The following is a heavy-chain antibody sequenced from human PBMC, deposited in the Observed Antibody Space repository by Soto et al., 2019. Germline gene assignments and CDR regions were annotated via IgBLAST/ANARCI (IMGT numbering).Heavy chain of an antibody. Sequence: GGSLRLSCAASGFTFSSYEMNWVRQAPDKGLEWASYISSTGSTKYYADSVKGRFAISRDNAKKSLYLQMNNLRDEDTAVYYCAREGLLWFGELIRNYYNYAMDVWGQGTTVTVSS. D-gene: IGHD3-10*01. CDR3: AREGLLWFGELIRNYYNYAMDV. CDR1: GFTFSSYE. CDR2: ISSTGSTK. V-gene: IGHV3-48*03. J-gene: IGHJ6*02.